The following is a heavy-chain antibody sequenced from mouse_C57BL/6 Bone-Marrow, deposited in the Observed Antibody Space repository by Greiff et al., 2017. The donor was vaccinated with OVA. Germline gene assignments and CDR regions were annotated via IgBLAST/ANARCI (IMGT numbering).Heavy chain of an antibody. CDR2: IDPENGDT. J-gene: IGHJ1*03. D-gene: IGHD1-1*01. V-gene: IGHV14-4*01. Sequence: VQLQQSGAELVRPGASVKLSCTASGFNIKDDYMHWVKQRPEQGLEWIGWIDPENGDTEYASKFQGKATITADTSSNTAYLQLSSLTSEDTAVYYCTTPYCYGSSYSYWYFDVWGTGTTVTVSS. CDR3: TTPYCYGSSYSYWYFDV. CDR1: GFNIKDDY.